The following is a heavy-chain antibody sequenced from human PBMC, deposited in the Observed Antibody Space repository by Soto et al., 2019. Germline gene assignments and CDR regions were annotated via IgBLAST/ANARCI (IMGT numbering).Heavy chain of an antibody. CDR2: MNPDSGNT. CDR3: ARDTSRYTSGYNY. CDR1: GYTFTSFD. Sequence: GASVKVSCKASGYTFTSFDINWVRQATGQGLEWMGWMNPDSGNTGYAQKFQGRLTMTRDTSIRTAYMELSSLRSEDTAVYFCARDTSRYTSGYNYWGQGTLVTVSS. J-gene: IGHJ4*02. V-gene: IGHV1-8*01. D-gene: IGHD6-19*01.